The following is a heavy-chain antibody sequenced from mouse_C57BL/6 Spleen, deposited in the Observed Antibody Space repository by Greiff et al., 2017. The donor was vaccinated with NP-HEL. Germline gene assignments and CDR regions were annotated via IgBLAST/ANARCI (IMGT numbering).Heavy chain of an antibody. CDR1: GYTFTSYW. V-gene: IGHV1-52*01. D-gene: IGHD1-1*01. CDR2: IDPSDSET. CDR3: ARGGTTYFDY. J-gene: IGHJ2*01. Sequence: QVQLQQPGAELVRPGSSVKLSCKASGYTFTSYWMHWVKQRPIQGLEWIGNIDPSDSETHYNQKFKDKATLTVDKSSSTAYMQLSSLTSEDSAVDYCARGGTTYFDYWGQGTTLTVSS.